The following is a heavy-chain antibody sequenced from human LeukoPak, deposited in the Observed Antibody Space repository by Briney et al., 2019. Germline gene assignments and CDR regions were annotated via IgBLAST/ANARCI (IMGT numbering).Heavy chain of an antibody. CDR1: GFTLTNHD. D-gene: IGHD6-13*01. J-gene: IGHJ3*02. V-gene: IGHV3-13*01. CDR3: TRVAASAFGI. CDR2: IGTAGEK. Sequence: GGSLRLSCTASGFTLTNHDMHWVRQATGKGLEWVSAIGTAGEKYYAGSVKGRFTISRENAKNSLYLQMNSLTAGDTAVYYCTRVAASAFGIWGQGTMVTVSS.